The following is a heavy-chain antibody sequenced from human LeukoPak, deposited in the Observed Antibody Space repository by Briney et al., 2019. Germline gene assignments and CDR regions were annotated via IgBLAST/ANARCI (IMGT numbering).Heavy chain of an antibody. D-gene: IGHD3-10*01. V-gene: IGHV4-34*01. CDR1: GGSFSGYY. J-gene: IGHJ3*02. CDR2: INHSGST. CDR3: ARYDYYGSGTLDI. Sequence: SETLSLTCAVYGGSFSGYYWSWIRQPPGKGLEWIGEINHSGSTNYNPSLKSRVTISVDTSKNQFSLKLSSVTAADTAVYYCARYDYYGSGTLDIWGQGTMVTVSS.